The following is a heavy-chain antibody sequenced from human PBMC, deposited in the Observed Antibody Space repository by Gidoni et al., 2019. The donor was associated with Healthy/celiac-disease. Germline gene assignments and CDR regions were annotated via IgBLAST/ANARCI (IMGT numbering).Heavy chain of an antibody. CDR2: IFSNDEK. CDR3: ARRFDSSGWYRVFDY. D-gene: IGHD6-19*01. Sequence: QVTLKESGPALVTPTETLTLTCTASGFSLSNARMGVSWIRQPPGKALEWLAHIFSNDEKSYSTSLKSRLTISKDTSKSQVVLTMTNMDPVDTATYYCARRFDSSGWYRVFDYWGQGTLVTVSS. V-gene: IGHV2-26*01. J-gene: IGHJ4*02. CDR1: GFSLSNARMG.